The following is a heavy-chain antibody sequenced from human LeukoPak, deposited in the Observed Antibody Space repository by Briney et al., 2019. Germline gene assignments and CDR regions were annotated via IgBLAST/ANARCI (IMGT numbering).Heavy chain of an antibody. CDR1: GFTFSGSA. Sequence: GGSLRLSCAASGFTFSGSAMHWVRQASGKGLEWVGRIRSKANSYATAYAASVKGRFTISRDDSKNTAYLQMYSLKTEDTAVYYCTRRSYCSSTSCYTLGFDPWGQGTLVTVSS. V-gene: IGHV3-73*01. CDR3: TRRSYCSSTSCYTLGFDP. D-gene: IGHD2-2*02. J-gene: IGHJ5*02. CDR2: IRSKANSYAT.